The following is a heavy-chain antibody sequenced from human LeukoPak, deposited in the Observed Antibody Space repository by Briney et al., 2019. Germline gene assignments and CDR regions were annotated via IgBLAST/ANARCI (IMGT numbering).Heavy chain of an antibody. CDR1: GFTFSSYG. J-gene: IGHJ4*02. V-gene: IGHV3-30*03. CDR3: ARDALGRSYYDSSGYLRFDY. CDR2: ISYDGSNK. D-gene: IGHD3-22*01. Sequence: GGSLRLSCAASGFTFSSYGMHWVRQAPGKGLEWVAVISYDGSNKYYADSVKGRFTISRDNSKNSLYLQMNSLRAEDTAVYYCARDALGRSYYDSSGYLRFDYWGQGTLVTVSS.